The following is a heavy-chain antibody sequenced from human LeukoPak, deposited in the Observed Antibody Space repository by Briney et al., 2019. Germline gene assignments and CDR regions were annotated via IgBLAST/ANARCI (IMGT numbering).Heavy chain of an antibody. Sequence: ASVKVSCKASGYTFTSYGISWVRQAPGHGLAWMGWISAYNGNTNYAQKLQGRVTMTTDTSTSTAYMELRSLRSDDTAVYYCASSYYYDSSVSRFDPWGQGTLVTVSS. J-gene: IGHJ5*02. CDR2: ISAYNGNT. CDR1: GYTFTSYG. CDR3: ASSYYYDSSVSRFDP. V-gene: IGHV1-18*01. D-gene: IGHD3-22*01.